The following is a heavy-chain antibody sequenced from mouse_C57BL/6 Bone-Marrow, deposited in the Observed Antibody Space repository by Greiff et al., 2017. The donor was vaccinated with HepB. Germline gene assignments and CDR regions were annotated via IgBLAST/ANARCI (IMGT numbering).Heavy chain of an antibody. CDR1: GYAFSSSW. J-gene: IGHJ3*01. CDR2: IYPGDGDT. CDR3: DVWFAY. V-gene: IGHV1-82*01. Sequence: QVQLQHSGPELVKPGASVKISCKASGYAFSSSWMNWVKQRPGKGLEWIGRIYPGDGDTNYNGKFKGKATLTADKSSSTAYMQLSSLTSEDSAVYFCDVWFAYWGQGTLVTVSA.